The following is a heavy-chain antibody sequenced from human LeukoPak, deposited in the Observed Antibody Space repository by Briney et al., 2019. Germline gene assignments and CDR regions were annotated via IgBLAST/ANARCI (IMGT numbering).Heavy chain of an antibody. D-gene: IGHD3-9*01. V-gene: IGHV4-38-2*01. Sequence: KPSETLSLICAVYGGSFSGYYWSWIRQPPGKGLEWIGSIYHSGSTYYNPSHKSRVTITVDTSKNQFSLKLSSVTAADTAVYYCARGKLRYFDGRDWYFDLWGRGTLVTVSS. CDR3: ARGKLRYFDGRDWYFDL. J-gene: IGHJ2*01. CDR2: IYHSGST. CDR1: GGSFSGYY.